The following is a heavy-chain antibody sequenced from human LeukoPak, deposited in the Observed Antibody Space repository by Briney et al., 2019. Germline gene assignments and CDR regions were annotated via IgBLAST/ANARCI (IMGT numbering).Heavy chain of an antibody. J-gene: IGHJ4*02. Sequence: GGSLRLSCAASGFTFSSFAMHWVRQAPGKGLEWVAVISFDGRDSYYADSVKGRFTISRDNSKNTLYLQMNSLRAEDTAVYYCAKDTEAVGATIDYWGQGTLVTVSS. V-gene: IGHV3-30*04. D-gene: IGHD1-26*01. CDR3: AKDTEAVGATIDY. CDR2: ISFDGRDS. CDR1: GFTFSSFA.